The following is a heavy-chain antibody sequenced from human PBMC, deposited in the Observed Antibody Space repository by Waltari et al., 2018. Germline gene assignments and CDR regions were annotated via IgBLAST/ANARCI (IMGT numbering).Heavy chain of an antibody. V-gene: IGHV4-39*01. Sequence: QLQLQESGPGLVKPSETLSLTCTVSGGSISSSSYYWGWIRQPPGKGLEWIGSIYYSGRTYYNPALKSRVTISVDTSKNQFSLKLSSVTAADTAVYYCARHPAMTIMLWYFDLWGRGTLVTVSS. CDR3: ARHPAMTIMLWYFDL. CDR2: IYYSGRT. CDR1: GGSISSSSYY. J-gene: IGHJ2*01. D-gene: IGHD2-8*01.